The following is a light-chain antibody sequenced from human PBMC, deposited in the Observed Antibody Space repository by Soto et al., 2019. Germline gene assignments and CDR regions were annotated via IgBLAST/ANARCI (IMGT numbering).Light chain of an antibody. CDR2: RNN. CDR3: ATWDDTLRGYV. CDR1: SSNIGATYD. Sequence: QSVLTQPPSVSGAPGQRVTISCTGSSSNIGATYDVHWYQHLPRTAPKLLIFRNNQRPSGVPDRFSGSGSGTSASLAISGLRSEDEADYYCATWDDTLRGYVFGTGTKVTVL. V-gene: IGLV1-47*01. J-gene: IGLJ1*01.